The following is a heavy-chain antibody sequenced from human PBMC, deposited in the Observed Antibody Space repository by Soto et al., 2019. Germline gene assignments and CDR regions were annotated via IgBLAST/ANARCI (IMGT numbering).Heavy chain of an antibody. D-gene: IGHD3-9*01. Sequence: GASVKVSCKASGYTYTICAVQWVRQASGQRLEWIGWIVVGSGNTNYARKFQERVTITRDMSTSTVYMELSSLRSEDTAIYYCARDPAPQDNDNLTGYFHFDYWGQGTLVTVSS. V-gene: IGHV1-58*01. CDR2: IVVGSGNT. CDR3: ARDPAPQDNDNLTGYFHFDY. CDR1: GYTYTICA. J-gene: IGHJ4*02.